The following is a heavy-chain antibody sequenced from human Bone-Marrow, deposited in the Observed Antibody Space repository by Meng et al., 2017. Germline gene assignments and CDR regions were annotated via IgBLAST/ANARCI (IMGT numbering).Heavy chain of an antibody. V-gene: IGHV3-7*01. J-gene: IGHJ4*02. CDR1: GFTFSSYR. CDR3: ARDPSSSSWYFDY. Sequence: GESLKISCAASGFTFSSYRMSWVRQAPGKGLEWVANIKQDGSEKYYVDSVKGRFTISRDNAKDSLYLQMNSLRAEDTAVYYCARDPSSSSWYFDYWGQGTLVTVSS. CDR2: IKQDGSEK. D-gene: IGHD6-13*01.